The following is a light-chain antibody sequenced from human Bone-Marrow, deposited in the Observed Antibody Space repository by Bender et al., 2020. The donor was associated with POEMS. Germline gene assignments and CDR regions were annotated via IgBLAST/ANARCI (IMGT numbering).Light chain of an antibody. CDR2: GHS. V-gene: IGLV1-40*01. Sequence: QSVVTQPPSLSGAPGQRVTISCTGTSSNIGSGYDVHWYQQLLGTAPKLLIFGHSNRPSGVPDRFSGSKSGTSASLDITGLQAEDEATYFCQSYDTSLRAWVFGGGTKVTVL. CDR3: QSYDTSLRAWV. J-gene: IGLJ3*02. CDR1: SSNIGSGYD.